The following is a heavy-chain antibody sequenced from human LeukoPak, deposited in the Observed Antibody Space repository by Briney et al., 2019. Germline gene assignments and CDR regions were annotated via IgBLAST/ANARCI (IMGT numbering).Heavy chain of an antibody. V-gene: IGHV3-23*01. Sequence: GGSLRLSCAGSGFTFTKFAMTWVRQAPGKGLEWVSSMGPTGDTYYLDSVKGRFSLSRDVSKSTMSLQMSTLRVDDTAVYFCAKATPYGTTWVGGFDLWGQGTMVTVSS. CDR3: AKATPYGTTWVGGFDL. J-gene: IGHJ3*01. CDR1: GFTFTKFA. D-gene: IGHD1-14*01. CDR2: MGPTGDT.